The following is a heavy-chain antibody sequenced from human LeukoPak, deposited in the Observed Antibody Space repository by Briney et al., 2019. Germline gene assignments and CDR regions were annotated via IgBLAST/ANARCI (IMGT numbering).Heavy chain of an antibody. CDR1: GGSISSYY. Sequence: ETLSLTCTVSGGSISSYYWSWVRQAPGKGLEWVSYISNSNIYYADSVKGRFTISRDNAKNSLYLQMNSLRAEDTAVYYCARIRTGYYFDYWGQGTLVTVSS. V-gene: IGHV3-48*01. CDR3: ARIRTGYYFDY. J-gene: IGHJ4*02. D-gene: IGHD7-27*01. CDR2: ISNSNI.